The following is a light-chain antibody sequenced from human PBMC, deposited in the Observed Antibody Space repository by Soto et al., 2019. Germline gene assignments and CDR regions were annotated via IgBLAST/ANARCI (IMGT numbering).Light chain of an antibody. V-gene: IGKV1-39*01. J-gene: IGKJ4*01. CDR2: SAS. CDR1: ESISDY. Sequence: IQLTQSPSSLSASVGDRVTIVCRASESISDYLNWYQLKSGEAPKVLIYSASTLRGGVPSRFSGTGSGTEFTLTISSLQPEDVAIYYCQQTFSHLLSFGGGTTVEIK. CDR3: QQTFSHLLS.